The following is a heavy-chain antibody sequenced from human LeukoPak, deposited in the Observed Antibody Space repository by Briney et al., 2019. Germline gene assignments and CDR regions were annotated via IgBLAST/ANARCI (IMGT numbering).Heavy chain of an antibody. CDR1: GASITRTDYY. Sequence: PSETLSLTCAVSGASITRTDYYWSWIRQPPGKGLEWIGYIHYSGSAYSGSAYYNPSLKSRVTISEDMSKNQFSLKLTSVTAADTAVYYCAGTPDWFGPWGQGTLVTVSS. V-gene: IGHV4-30-4*01. CDR2: IHYSGSAYSGSA. J-gene: IGHJ5*02. CDR3: AGTPDWFGP.